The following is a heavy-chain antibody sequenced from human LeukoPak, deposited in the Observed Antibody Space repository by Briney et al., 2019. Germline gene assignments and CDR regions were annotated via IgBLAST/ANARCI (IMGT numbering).Heavy chain of an antibody. CDR3: ATEGVGAFDY. J-gene: IGHJ4*02. V-gene: IGHV3-30-3*01. Sequence: GRSLRLSCAASGFTFSSYAMHWVRQAPGKGLGWVAFISYDGSNKYYADSVKGRFTISRDNSKNTLYLQMNSLTSEDTAIYYCATEGVGAFDYWGQGTLVTVSS. CDR2: ISYDGSNK. CDR1: GFTFSSYA. D-gene: IGHD1-26*01.